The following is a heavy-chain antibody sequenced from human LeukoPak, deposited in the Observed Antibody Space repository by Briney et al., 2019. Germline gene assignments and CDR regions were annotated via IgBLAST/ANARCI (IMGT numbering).Heavy chain of an antibody. CDR2: MNLYGSN. Sequence: SETLSLTCAVYGGSLSGYYWSWIRQPPGKGLEWVGQMNLYGSNNYNPSLKSRVTISLDTSRDQFSLSLSSVTAADTAVYYCARRSDFDHYHDAFDIWGQGTTVTVSS. CDR1: GGSLSGYY. J-gene: IGHJ3*02. V-gene: IGHV4-34*01. CDR3: ARRSDFDHYHDAFDI. D-gene: IGHD3-9*01.